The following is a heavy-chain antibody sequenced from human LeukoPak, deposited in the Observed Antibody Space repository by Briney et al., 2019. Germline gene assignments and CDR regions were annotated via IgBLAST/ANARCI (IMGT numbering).Heavy chain of an antibody. CDR3: ARDPMTTHAFDI. D-gene: IGHD4-17*01. J-gene: IGHJ3*02. CDR1: GFTFSSYA. CDR2: ISYDGSNK. V-gene: IGHV3-30-3*01. Sequence: PGGSLRLSCAASGFTFSSYAMHWVRQAPGKGLEWVAVISYDGSNKYYADSVKGRFTLSRDNSKNTLYLQMNSLRAEDTAVYYCARDPMTTHAFDIWGQGTMVTVSS.